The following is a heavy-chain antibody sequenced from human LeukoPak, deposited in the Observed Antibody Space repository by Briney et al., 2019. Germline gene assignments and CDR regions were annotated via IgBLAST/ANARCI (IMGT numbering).Heavy chain of an antibody. V-gene: IGHV3-30-3*01. Sequence: GGSLRLSCAASGFTFSSYAMHWVRQAPGKGLEWVAVISYDGSNKYYADSVKGRFTISRDNSKNTLYLQMNSLRAEDTAVYYCARDQRCSSTSCYSLRIYYYYGMEVWGQGTTVTVSS. CDR2: ISYDGSNK. D-gene: IGHD2-2*01. CDR3: ARDQRCSSTSCYSLRIYYYYGMEV. J-gene: IGHJ6*02. CDR1: GFTFSSYA.